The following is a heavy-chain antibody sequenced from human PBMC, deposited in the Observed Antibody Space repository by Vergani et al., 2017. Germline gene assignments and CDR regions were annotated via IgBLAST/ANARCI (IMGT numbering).Heavy chain of an antibody. CDR1: GFTFSSYA. D-gene: IGHD2-2*01. J-gene: IGHJ4*02. V-gene: IGHV3-23*01. CDR3: AKALRYQKYYFDY. Sequence: EVQLLESGGGLVQPGGSLRLSCAASGFTFSSYAMSWVRQAPGKGLEWVSAISGSGGSTYYADSLKGRFTISRDNSKNTLYLQMNSLRAEDTAVYYCAKALRYQKYYFDYWGQGTLVTVSS. CDR2: ISGSGGST.